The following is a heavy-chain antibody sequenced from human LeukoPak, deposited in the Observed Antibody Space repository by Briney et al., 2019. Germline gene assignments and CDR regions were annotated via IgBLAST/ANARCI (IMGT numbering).Heavy chain of an antibody. V-gene: IGHV1-69*13. Sequence: SVKVSCKASGGTFSSYAISWVRQAPGQGLEWMGGIIPIFGTANYAQKFQGRVTITADESTSTAYMELSSLRSEDTAVYYCATELRSAVAEPFDYWGQGTLVTVSS. CDR2: IIPIFGTA. J-gene: IGHJ4*02. D-gene: IGHD6-19*01. CDR1: GGTFSSYA. CDR3: ATELRSAVAEPFDY.